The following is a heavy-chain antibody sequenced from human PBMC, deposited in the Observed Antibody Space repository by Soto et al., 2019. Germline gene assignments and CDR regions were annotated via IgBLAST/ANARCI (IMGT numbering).Heavy chain of an antibody. CDR2: VYYSGST. Sequence: SETLSLTCAVSGYSISNGDYWGWIRQAPGKGLEWIGSVYYSGSTHYEPSLRGRIAISVDTLKNQFSLRLPSVAAADTAMYFCARNTSTYFDSWGQGIPVTVSS. V-gene: IGHV4-38-2*01. CDR3: ARNTSTYFDS. J-gene: IGHJ4*02. CDR1: GYSISNGDY.